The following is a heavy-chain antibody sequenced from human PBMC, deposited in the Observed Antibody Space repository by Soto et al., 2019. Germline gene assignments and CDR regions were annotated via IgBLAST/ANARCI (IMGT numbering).Heavy chain of an antibody. J-gene: IGHJ5*02. Sequence: PSETLSLTCAVYGGSFSGYYWSWIRQPPGKGLEWIGEINHSGSTNYNPSLKSRVTISVDTSKNQFSLKLSSVTAADTAVYYCARARLNYYDFWSGYRNWFDPWGQGTLVTVSS. V-gene: IGHV4-34*01. CDR3: ARARLNYYDFWSGYRNWFDP. D-gene: IGHD3-3*01. CDR2: INHSGST. CDR1: GGSFSGYY.